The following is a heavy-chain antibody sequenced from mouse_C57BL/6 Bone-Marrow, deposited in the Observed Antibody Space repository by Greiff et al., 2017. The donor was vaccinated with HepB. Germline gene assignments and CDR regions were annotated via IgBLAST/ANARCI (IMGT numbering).Heavy chain of an antibody. CDR3: ARRAYYGSSPYYFDY. V-gene: IGHV1-81*01. CDR2: IYPRSGNT. D-gene: IGHD1-1*01. Sequence: VKLMESGAELARPGASVKLSCKASGYTFTSYGISWVKQRTGQGLEWIGEIYPRSGNTYYNEKFKGKATLTADKSSSTAYMELRSLTSEDSAVYFCARRAYYGSSPYYFDYWGQGTTLTVSS. CDR1: GYTFTSYG. J-gene: IGHJ2*01.